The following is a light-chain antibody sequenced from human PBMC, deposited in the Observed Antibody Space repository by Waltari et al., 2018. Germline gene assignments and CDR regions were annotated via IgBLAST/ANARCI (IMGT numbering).Light chain of an antibody. Sequence: SYELTQPPSVSVSPGQTARITCSGDALSDHSAYWYQWKPGQAPAVLIYKDSERPSGTTVTLIISGVQAEDEADYYCQSADSSDTVFGGGTKLTVL. CDR1: ALSDHS. V-gene: IGLV3-25*03. J-gene: IGLJ2*01. CDR3: QSADSSDTV. CDR2: KDS.